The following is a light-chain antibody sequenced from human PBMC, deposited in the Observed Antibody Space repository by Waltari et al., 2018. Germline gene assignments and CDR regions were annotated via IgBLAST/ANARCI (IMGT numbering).Light chain of an antibody. J-gene: IGKJ4*01. CDR2: ETS. CDR3: QQRRDWPLT. V-gene: IGKV3-11*01. CDR1: LSVTNS. Sequence: DIMLTQSPAILSLSPGERASLSFRAILSVTNSLAWYPQKPGQAPILLIYETSNRPTGSPARWSGSGYGTDYTRTISCREPEDYAGYYCQQRRDWPLTFGGGTKVEI.